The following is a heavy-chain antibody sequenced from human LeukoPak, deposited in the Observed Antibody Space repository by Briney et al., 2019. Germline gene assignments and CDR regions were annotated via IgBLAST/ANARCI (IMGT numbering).Heavy chain of an antibody. CDR2: IYYSGST. J-gene: IGHJ4*02. CDR3: ARSYAEETSSYDY. CDR1: GYSISSGYY. V-gene: IGHV4-38-2*02. D-gene: IGHD4-17*01. Sequence: PSETLSLTCTVSGYSISSGYYWGWIRQPPGKGLEWIGYIYYSGSTNYNPSLKSRVTISVDTSKNQFSLKLTSVTAADTAVYYCARSYAEETSSYDYWGQGTLVTVSS.